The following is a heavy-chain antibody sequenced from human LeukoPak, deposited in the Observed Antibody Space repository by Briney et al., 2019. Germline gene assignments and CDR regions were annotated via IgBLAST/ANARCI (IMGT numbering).Heavy chain of an antibody. J-gene: IGHJ4*02. CDR1: GYSFTTYW. CDR2: IYPGDSDI. D-gene: IGHD1-26*01. V-gene: IGHV5-51*01. Sequence: GESLKISCKGPGYSFTTYWIGWVRQMPGKGLEWMGIIYPGDSDIRYSPSFQGQVTISADKSISTAYLQWSSLKASDTAMYYCARTQVAATTHAPYYFDFWGQGTLVTVSS. CDR3: ARTQVAATTHAPYYFDF.